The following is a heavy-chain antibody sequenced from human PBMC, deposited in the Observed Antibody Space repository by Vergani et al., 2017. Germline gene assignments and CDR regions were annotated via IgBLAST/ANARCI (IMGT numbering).Heavy chain of an antibody. CDR2: IYYSGST. Sequence: QVQLQESGPGLVKPSETLSLTCTVPGGSISSYYWSWIRQPPGKGLEWIGYIYYSGSTNYNPSLKSLVTISVDTSKNQFALKLSSVTAADTAVYYCARRAAANRCFDPWGQGTLVTVSS. CDR1: GGSISSYY. D-gene: IGHD6-13*01. V-gene: IGHV4-59*01. CDR3: ARRAAANRCFDP. J-gene: IGHJ5*02.